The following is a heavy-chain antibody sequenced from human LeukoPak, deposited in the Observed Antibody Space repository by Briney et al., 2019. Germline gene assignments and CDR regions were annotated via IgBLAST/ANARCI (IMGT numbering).Heavy chain of an antibody. CDR3: ARLPGFCSSTSCYSGIDWFDP. CDR2: ISSSGSTI. D-gene: IGHD2-2*01. Sequence: GGSLRLSCAASGFTFSSYEMNWVRQAPGKGLEWVSYISSSGSTIYYADSVKGRLTISRNNAKNSLYLQMNSLRAEDTAVYYCARLPGFCSSTSCYSGIDWFDPWGQGTLVTVSS. J-gene: IGHJ5*02. V-gene: IGHV3-48*03. CDR1: GFTFSSYE.